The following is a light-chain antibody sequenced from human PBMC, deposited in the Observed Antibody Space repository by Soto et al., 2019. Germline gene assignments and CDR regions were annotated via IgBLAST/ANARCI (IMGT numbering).Light chain of an antibody. CDR3: QQYDNLIT. CDR2: DAS. V-gene: IGKV1-33*01. Sequence: DIQMTQSPSSLSASVGDRVTITCQASQDISNYLNWYQRKPGKVPKLLIYDASNLETVVPSRFSGSGSGTYFTFTISSLQPEDIATYYCQQYDNLITFGQGTRLEIK. J-gene: IGKJ5*01. CDR1: QDISNY.